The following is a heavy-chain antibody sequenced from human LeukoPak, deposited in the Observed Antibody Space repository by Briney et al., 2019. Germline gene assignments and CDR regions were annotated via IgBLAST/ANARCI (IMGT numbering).Heavy chain of an antibody. V-gene: IGHV4-61*02. CDR3: ARVDGSCSGGSCPSGNWFDP. CDR1: RGSISSGNYY. CDR2: FHTRGST. D-gene: IGHD2-15*01. Sequence: SETLSLTCAVSRGSISSGNYYWSWIRQPAGKGLEWIGRFHTRGSTNYNPSLKSRVIISVDTSKNQFSLKLNSVTAADTAVYYCARVDGSCSGGSCPSGNWFDPWGQGTLVTVSS. J-gene: IGHJ5*02.